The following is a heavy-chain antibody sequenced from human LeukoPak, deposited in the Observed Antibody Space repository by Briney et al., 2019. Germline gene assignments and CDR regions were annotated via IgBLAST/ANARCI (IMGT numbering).Heavy chain of an antibody. D-gene: IGHD1-26*01. CDR1: GGSISSYY. Sequence: SETLSLTCTVSGGSISSYYWSWIRQPPGKGLEWIGHIYYSGSTNYNPSLKSRVTISVDMSKNQFSLKLSSVSAADTAVYYCARGLPGLLYYFDYWGQGTLVTVSS. J-gene: IGHJ4*02. V-gene: IGHV4-59*01. CDR3: ARGLPGLLYYFDY. CDR2: IYYSGST.